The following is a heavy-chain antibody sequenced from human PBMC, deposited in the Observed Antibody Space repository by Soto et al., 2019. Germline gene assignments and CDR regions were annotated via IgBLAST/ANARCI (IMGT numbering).Heavy chain of an antibody. D-gene: IGHD6-6*01. CDR2: IYYSGST. J-gene: IGHJ4*02. V-gene: IGHV4-30-4*01. CDR3: ARDGGYSSSSGPGY. Sequence: SETLSLTCTVSGGSISSGDYYWSWIRQPPGKGLEWIGYIYYSGSTYYNPSLKSRVTISVDTSKNQFSLKLSSVTAADTAVYYCARDGGYSSSSGPGYWGQGTLVTVSS. CDR1: GGSISSGDYY.